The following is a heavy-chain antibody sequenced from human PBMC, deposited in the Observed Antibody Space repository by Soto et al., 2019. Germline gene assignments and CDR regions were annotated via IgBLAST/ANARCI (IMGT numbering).Heavy chain of an antibody. D-gene: IGHD6-13*01. CDR2: FDPEDGEA. J-gene: IGHJ6*02. V-gene: IGHV1-24*01. Sequence: ASVKVSCKVAGYTLTELFMHWVRQAPGKGLEWMGGFDPEDGEAIYAQKFQGRVTMTEDTSTDTAYMELSSLKSGDTAVYYCATSIAAAGRMMDYYYGMDVWGQGTTVTVSS. CDR3: ATSIAAAGRMMDYYYGMDV. CDR1: GYTLTELF.